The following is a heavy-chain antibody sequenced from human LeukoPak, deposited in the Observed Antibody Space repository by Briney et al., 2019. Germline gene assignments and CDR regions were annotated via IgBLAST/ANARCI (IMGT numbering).Heavy chain of an antibody. CDR2: VASSGTTK. Sequence: GGSLRLSCAASGFSFNTYEMNWVRQAPGKGLEWISYVASSGTTKYYADSVQGRFTISRDNAKNSLYLQMNSLRVEDTADYYCARGGWHYVFNYWGQGTLVTVSS. V-gene: IGHV3-48*03. J-gene: IGHJ4*02. CDR1: GFSFNTYE. D-gene: IGHD6-19*01. CDR3: ARGGWHYVFNY.